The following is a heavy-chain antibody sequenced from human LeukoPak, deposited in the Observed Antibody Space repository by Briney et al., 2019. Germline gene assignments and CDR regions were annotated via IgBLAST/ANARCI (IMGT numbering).Heavy chain of an antibody. D-gene: IGHD2-15*01. CDR1: GGTFSSYA. CDR3: ARPLAGYCSGGSCNRLDY. V-gene: IGHV1-69*13. J-gene: IGHJ4*02. Sequence: EASVKVSCKASGGTFSSYAISWVRQAPGQGLEWMGGIIPIFGTANYAQKFQGRVTITADESTSTAYMELSSLRSEDTAVYYCARPLAGYCSGGSCNRLDYWGQGTLATVSS. CDR2: IIPIFGTA.